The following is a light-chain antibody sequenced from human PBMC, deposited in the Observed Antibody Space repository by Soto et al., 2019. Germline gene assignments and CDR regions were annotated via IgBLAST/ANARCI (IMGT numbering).Light chain of an antibody. CDR1: QSVSSSY. CDR2: GAS. CDR3: QQYGSSPPWT. Sequence: EIVLTQSPGTLSLSPGERATLSCRASQSVSSSYLAWYQQKPGQAPRLLIYGASSRATGIPDRFSGSGSGTDFTLNISRLEPEDFAVYYCQQYGSSPPWTFGQGTKAEIK. J-gene: IGKJ1*01. V-gene: IGKV3-20*01.